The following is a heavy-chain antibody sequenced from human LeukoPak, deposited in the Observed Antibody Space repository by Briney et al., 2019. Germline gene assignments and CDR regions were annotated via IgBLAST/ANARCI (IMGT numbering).Heavy chain of an antibody. Sequence: GESLRLSCAASGFTFSSYSMNWVRQAPGKGLEWVSSISSSSYIYYAGSVKGRFTISRDNAKNSLYLQMNSLRAEDTAVYYCARDPNPYYDFWSGYPTLGYWGQGTLVTVSS. D-gene: IGHD3-3*01. CDR1: GFTFSSYS. CDR2: ISSSSYI. CDR3: ARDPNPYYDFWSGYPTLGY. V-gene: IGHV3-21*01. J-gene: IGHJ4*02.